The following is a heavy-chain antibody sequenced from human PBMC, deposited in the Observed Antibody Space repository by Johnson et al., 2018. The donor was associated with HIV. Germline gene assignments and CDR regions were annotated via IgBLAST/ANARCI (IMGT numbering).Heavy chain of an antibody. CDR1: GFTFSSYA. J-gene: IGHJ3*02. Sequence: QVQLVESGGGVVQPGRSLRLSCAASGFTFSSYAMHWVRQAPGKGLEWVAVISYDGSNKYYADSVKGRFTISRDNSKNTLYLQMNSLRAEDTAVYYCAGVPPWALGATGWLDACDIWGQGTMVTVSS. CDR2: ISYDGSNK. CDR3: AGVPPWALGATGWLDACDI. V-gene: IGHV3-30*04. D-gene: IGHD1-26*01.